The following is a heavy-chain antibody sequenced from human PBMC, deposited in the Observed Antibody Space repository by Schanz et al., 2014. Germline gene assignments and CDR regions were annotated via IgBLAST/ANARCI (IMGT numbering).Heavy chain of an antibody. CDR3: AKHLYQYNYYGMDV. Sequence: EVHLVESGGGLVQPGGSLRLSCAASGFTFSSYAMSWVRQAPGKGLEWVSTISGSGGSTYYADSVKGRFTISRDNSKNTLSLQLNSLRADDTAVYYCAKHLYQYNYYGMDVWGQGTTVTVSS. CDR1: GFTFSSYA. V-gene: IGHV3-23*04. CDR2: ISGSGGST. D-gene: IGHD2-2*02. J-gene: IGHJ6*02.